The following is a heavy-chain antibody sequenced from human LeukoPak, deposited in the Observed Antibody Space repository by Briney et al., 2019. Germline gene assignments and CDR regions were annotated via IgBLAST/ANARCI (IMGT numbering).Heavy chain of an antibody. CDR3: ARHKALHKGDAFDI. Sequence: SETLSLTCTVSGGSISGYYWIWIRQPPGKGLEWIAYIHYSGTTNFNPSLKSRVSISVDTSKNQFSLLLSSVTAADTVVYYCARHKALHKGDAFDIWGQGAMVTVSS. J-gene: IGHJ3*02. D-gene: IGHD4-11*01. V-gene: IGHV4-59*08. CDR2: IHYSGTT. CDR1: GGSISGYY.